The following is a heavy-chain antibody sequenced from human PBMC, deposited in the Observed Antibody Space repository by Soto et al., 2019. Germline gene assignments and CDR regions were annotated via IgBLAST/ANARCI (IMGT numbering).Heavy chain of an antibody. V-gene: IGHV3-11*06. J-gene: IGHJ6*02. D-gene: IGHD5-12*01. CDR1: GFTFSDYY. CDR3: ARSPRDGYNYGYYYYGMDV. CDR2: ISSSSSYT. Sequence: GGSLRLSCAASGFTFSDYYMNWIRQAPGKGLEWVSYISSSSSYTNYADSVKGRFTISRDNAKNTLYLQMNSLRAEDTAVYYCARSPRDGYNYGYYYYGMDVWGQGTTVTVSS.